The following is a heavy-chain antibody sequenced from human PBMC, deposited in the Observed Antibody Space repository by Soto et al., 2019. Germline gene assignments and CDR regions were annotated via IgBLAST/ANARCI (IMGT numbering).Heavy chain of an antibody. CDR2: MYYSGST. D-gene: IGHD6-6*01. V-gene: IGHV4-39*01. J-gene: IGHJ5*02. CDR1: GDSISSTAYY. Sequence: NPSETLSLTCTVSGDSISSTAYYWGWIRQPPGRGLEWIGSMYYSGSTYYNPSLKSRVTISVDTSKNQFSLKLSSVTAADTAVYYCARLGGGEYSSSSWFDPWGQGNLVTVSS. CDR3: ARLGGGEYSSSSWFDP.